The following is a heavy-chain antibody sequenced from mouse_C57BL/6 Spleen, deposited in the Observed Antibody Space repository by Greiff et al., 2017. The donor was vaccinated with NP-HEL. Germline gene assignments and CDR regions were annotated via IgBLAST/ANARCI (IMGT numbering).Heavy chain of an antibody. CDR2: ISSGGSYT. CDR1: GFTFSSYG. CDR3: ARALTTVGDAMDY. Sequence: EVKLMESGGDLVKPGGSLKLSCAASGFTFSSYGMSWVRQTPDKRLEWVATISSGGSYTYYPDSVKGRFTISRDNAKNTLYLQMSSLKSEDTAMYYCARALTTVGDAMDYWGQGTSVTVSS. J-gene: IGHJ4*01. D-gene: IGHD1-1*01. V-gene: IGHV5-6*01.